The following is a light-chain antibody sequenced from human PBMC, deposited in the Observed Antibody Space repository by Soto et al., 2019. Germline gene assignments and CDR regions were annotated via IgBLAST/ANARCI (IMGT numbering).Light chain of an antibody. CDR2: SNT. J-gene: IGLJ2*01. V-gene: IGLV1-40*01. CDR3: QSYDGSLSNYVL. Sequence: QSVLTQPPSVSGAPGQRVTISCTGSNSNIGAGFGVQWYQQFPRTAPRLLIYSNTNRPSGVPDRFSASKSGTSASLAITGLRAEDEADYYCQSYDGSLSNYVLFGGGTKVTVL. CDR1: NSNIGAGFG.